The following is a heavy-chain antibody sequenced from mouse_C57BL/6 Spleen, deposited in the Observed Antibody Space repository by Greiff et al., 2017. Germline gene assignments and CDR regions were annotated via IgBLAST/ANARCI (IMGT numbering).Heavy chain of an antibody. V-gene: IGHV14-4*01. D-gene: IGHD1-1*01. CDR3: TTRGDYGSSPFDD. CDR2: IDPENGDT. J-gene: IGHJ2*01. Sequence: EVQLQQSGAELVRPGASVKLSCTASGFNIKDDYMHWVKQRPEQGLEWIGWIDPENGDTEYASKFQGKATITADTSSNTAYLQLSSLTSEDTAVYYCTTRGDYGSSPFDDWGQGTTLTVSS. CDR1: GFNIKDDY.